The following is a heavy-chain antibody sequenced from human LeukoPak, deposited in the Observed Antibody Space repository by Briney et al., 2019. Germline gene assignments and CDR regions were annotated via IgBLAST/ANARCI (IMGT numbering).Heavy chain of an antibody. CDR3: ARVTYVDDMLYQYFDY. CDR1: SYSISSGSY. V-gene: IGHV4-38-2*01. J-gene: IGHJ4*02. Sequence: SETLSLTCAVSSYSISSGSYWGWIRLSPGKGLEWVGSIFHSGNSYYNPSLKSRLTMSVDTSKNQFSLKLTSVTAADTALYYCARVTYVDDMLYQYFDYWGQGILVTVSS. CDR2: IFHSGNS. D-gene: IGHD4-17*01.